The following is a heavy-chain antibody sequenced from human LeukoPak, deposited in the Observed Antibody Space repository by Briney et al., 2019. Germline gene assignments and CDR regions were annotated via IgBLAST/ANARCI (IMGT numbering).Heavy chain of an antibody. D-gene: IGHD2-15*01. CDR1: GFTFSSYA. Sequence: GGSLRLSCAASGFTFSSYAMHWVRQAPGRGLEWVSAISGSGGTTYYADSVKGRFTISRDNAKNSLYLQMNSLRAEDTAVYYCARRTPGYCSGGTCYGFQHWGQGTLVTVSS. V-gene: IGHV3-23*01. CDR3: ARRTPGYCSGGTCYGFQH. J-gene: IGHJ1*01. CDR2: ISGSGGTT.